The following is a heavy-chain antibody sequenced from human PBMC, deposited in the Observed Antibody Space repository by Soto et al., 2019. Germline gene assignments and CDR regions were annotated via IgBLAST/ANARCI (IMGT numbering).Heavy chain of an antibody. J-gene: IGHJ5*02. CDR2: IYYSGST. Sequence: QVQLQESGPGLVKPSQTLSLTCTVSGGSISSGGYYWSWIRQHPGKGLEWIGYIYYSGSTYYNPSLKSRVTISGDTSKNQFSLKLSSVTAADTAVYYCASAIVVVPAGAVGWFDPWGQGTLVTVSS. CDR3: ASAIVVVPAGAVGWFDP. D-gene: IGHD2-2*01. V-gene: IGHV4-31*03. CDR1: GGSISSGGYY.